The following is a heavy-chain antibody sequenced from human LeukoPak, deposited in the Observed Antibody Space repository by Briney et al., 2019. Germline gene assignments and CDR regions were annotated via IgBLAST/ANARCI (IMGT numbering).Heavy chain of an antibody. Sequence: PGGSLRLSCAASGFTFSSYAMSWVRQAPGKGLEWVSGISDSGGSTYYADSVKGRFTISRDNSKNTLYLQMNSLRAEDTAVYYCANTPAPPPFYFGDYWGQGTLVTVSS. CDR1: GFTFSSYA. CDR2: ISDSGGST. V-gene: IGHV3-23*01. D-gene: IGHD3-10*01. J-gene: IGHJ4*02. CDR3: ANTPAPPPFYFGDY.